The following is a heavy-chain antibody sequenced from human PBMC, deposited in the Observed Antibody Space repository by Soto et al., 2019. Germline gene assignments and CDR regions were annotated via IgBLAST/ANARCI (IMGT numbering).Heavy chain of an antibody. Sequence: PGGSLRLSCAASGFTFSSYGMHWVRQAPGKGLEWVAVISYDGSNKYYADSVKGRFTISRDNSKNTLYLQMNSLRAEDTAVYYCAKLSGYSSGWEPSPFDYWGQGTLVTVSS. CDR3: AKLSGYSSGWEPSPFDY. V-gene: IGHV3-30*18. CDR1: GFTFSSYG. CDR2: ISYDGSNK. J-gene: IGHJ4*02. D-gene: IGHD6-19*01.